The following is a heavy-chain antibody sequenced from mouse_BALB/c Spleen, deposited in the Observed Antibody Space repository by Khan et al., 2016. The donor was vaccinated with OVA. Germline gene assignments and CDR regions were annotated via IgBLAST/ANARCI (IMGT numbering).Heavy chain of an antibody. CDR2: INPTSGYT. Sequence: QVQLQQSGAELAKPGASVKMSCKASGYTFTTYWLHWVKQRPGQGLEWIGYINPTSGYTDYNEKFKDKATLSADKSSSTAYMQLSSLTSEEFAVYYSTRNRIDYWGQGTTLKVSS. CDR1: GYTFTTYW. J-gene: IGHJ2*01. CDR3: TRNRIDY. V-gene: IGHV1-7*01.